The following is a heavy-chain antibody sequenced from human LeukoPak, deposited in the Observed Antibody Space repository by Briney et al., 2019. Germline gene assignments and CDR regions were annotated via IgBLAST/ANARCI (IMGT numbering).Heavy chain of an antibody. CDR1: GFTVSSSN. CDR2: IYSGGST. V-gene: IGHV3-53*01. Sequence: GGSLRLSCAASGFTVSSSNMNWVRQAPGKGLEWISVIYSGGSTHYADSVKGRFTISRDNSKNTLFLQMNSLRAEDTAVYYCAKVNYYDSSGYYWGQGTLVTVSS. CDR3: AKVNYYDSSGYY. D-gene: IGHD3-22*01. J-gene: IGHJ4*02.